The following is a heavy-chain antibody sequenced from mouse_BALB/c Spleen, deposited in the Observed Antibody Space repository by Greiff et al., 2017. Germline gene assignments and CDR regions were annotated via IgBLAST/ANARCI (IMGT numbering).Heavy chain of an antibody. CDR1: GISITTGNYR. CDR2: IYYSGTI. D-gene: IGHD1-1*01. J-gene: IGHJ2*01. CDR3: VYGSSYRGYFDY. V-gene: IGHV3-5*02. Sequence: EVQLQESGPGLVKPSQTVSLTCTVTGISITTGNYRWSWIRQFPGNKLEWIGYIYYSGTITYNPSLTSRTTITRDTSKNQFFLEMNSLTAEDTATYYCVYGSSYRGYFDYWGQGTTLTVSS.